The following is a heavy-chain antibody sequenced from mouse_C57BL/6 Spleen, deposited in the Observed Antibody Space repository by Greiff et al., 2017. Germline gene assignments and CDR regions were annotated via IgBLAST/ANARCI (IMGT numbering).Heavy chain of an antibody. V-gene: IGHV5-17*01. CDR2: ISSGSSTI. CDR3: ARDHLSYAMDY. Sequence: EVQLVESGGGLVKPGGSLKLSCAASGFTFSDYGMHWVRQAPEKGLEWVAFISSGSSTIYYDDTVKGRVTISRDNAKNTLFLQMSSLTSEDTAMYYGARDHLSYAMDYWGQGTSVTVSS. J-gene: IGHJ4*01. CDR1: GFTFSDYG.